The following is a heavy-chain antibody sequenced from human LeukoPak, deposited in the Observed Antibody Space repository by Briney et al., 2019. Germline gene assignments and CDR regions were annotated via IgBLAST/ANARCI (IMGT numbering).Heavy chain of an antibody. J-gene: IGHJ4*02. CDR2: INPSGGST. D-gene: IGHD4-11*01. CDR1: GYTFTSYY. V-gene: IGHV1-46*01. CDR3: ARVDYSNYIDY. Sequence: ASVKVSCKASGYTFTSYYMHWVRQAPGQGLEWMGIINPSGGSTSYAQKFQGRVTMTRDMSTSTVYMELSSLRSEDTAVYYCARVDYSNYIDYWGQGTLVTVSS.